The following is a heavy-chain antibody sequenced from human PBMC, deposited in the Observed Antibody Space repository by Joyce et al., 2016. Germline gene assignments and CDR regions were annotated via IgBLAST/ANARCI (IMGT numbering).Heavy chain of an antibody. Sequence: QVLLQQWGAGLLKPAETLSLTCSVSGGSFSGYYWTWIRQSPGKGLERIEEIDHTGTSNYKASLKIRAAMSLHTPRNQFSLKLNSVTAADTAVYYCARGLVFGFGSCYPRFDSWGQGTLATVSS. V-gene: IGHV4-34*01. CDR1: GGSFSGYY. J-gene: IGHJ4*02. CDR3: ARGLVFGFGSCYPRFDS. CDR2: IDHTGTS. D-gene: IGHD3-3*01.